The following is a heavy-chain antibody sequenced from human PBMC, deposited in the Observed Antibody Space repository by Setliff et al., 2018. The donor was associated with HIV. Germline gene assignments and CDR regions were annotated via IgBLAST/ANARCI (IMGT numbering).Heavy chain of an antibody. CDR3: ARNVAATSAFDI. J-gene: IGHJ3*02. V-gene: IGHV4-39*01. Sequence: SETLSLTCTVSSGSISSNSFYWGWIRQPPGKGLEWIGTIHYSGSTYYNPSLKSRASISVDTSKNQFSLKLTSVTAADTAVYYCARNVAATSAFDIWGRGTMVTVSS. D-gene: IGHD6-19*01. CDR2: IHYSGST. CDR1: SGSISSNSFY.